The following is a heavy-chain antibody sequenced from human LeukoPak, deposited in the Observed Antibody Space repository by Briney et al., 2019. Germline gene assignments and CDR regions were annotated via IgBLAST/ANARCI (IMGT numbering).Heavy chain of an antibody. J-gene: IGHJ4*02. CDR3: ARKVIAAAGTRGFDY. D-gene: IGHD6-13*01. Sequence: SETLSLTCAVYGGSFSGYYWSWIRQPPGKGLGWIGEINHSGSTNYNPSLKSRVTISVDTSKNQFSLKLSSVTAADTAVYYCARKVIAAAGTRGFDYWGQGTLVTVSS. CDR2: INHSGST. CDR1: GGSFSGYY. V-gene: IGHV4-34*01.